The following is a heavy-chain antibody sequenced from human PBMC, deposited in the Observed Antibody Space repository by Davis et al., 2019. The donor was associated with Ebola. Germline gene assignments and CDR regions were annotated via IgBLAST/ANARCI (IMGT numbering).Heavy chain of an antibody. J-gene: IGHJ4*02. CDR1: GYTFTSYG. D-gene: IGHD3-16*01. CDR2: ISTSNGNT. CDR3: ARDLTGSNGWFDY. V-gene: IGHV1-18*04. Sequence: ASVKVSCKASGYTFTSYGISWVRQAPGQGLEWMGWISTSNGNTNYAQKFQDRVTLTTDTSTTTAYMELRSLRSDDTAVYYCARDLTGSNGWFDYWGQGTLVTVSS.